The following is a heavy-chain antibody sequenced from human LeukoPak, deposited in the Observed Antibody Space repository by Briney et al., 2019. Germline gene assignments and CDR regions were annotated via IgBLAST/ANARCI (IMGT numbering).Heavy chain of an antibody. V-gene: IGHV1-2*02. CDR1: GYTFTGYY. D-gene: IGHD2-2*01. Sequence: ASVKVSCKASGYTFTGYYMHWVRQAPGQGLEWMGWINPNSGGTNYAQKFQGRVTMTRDTSISTAYMELSRLTSGDTVVYYCARDPKSQLLLDYWGQGTLVTVSS. J-gene: IGHJ4*02. CDR2: INPNSGGT. CDR3: ARDPKSQLLLDY.